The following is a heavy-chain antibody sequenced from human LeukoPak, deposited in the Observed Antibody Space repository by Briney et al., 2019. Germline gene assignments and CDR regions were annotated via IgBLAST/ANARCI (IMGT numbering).Heavy chain of an antibody. V-gene: IGHV1-46*01. CDR2: MNPSGGTT. CDR3: ARDLGQAGGSGWPRYNWLDL. CDR1: GYTFTSYY. Sequence: ASVKVSGKASGYTFTSYYMHWVRQAPGHGLEWMGIMNPSGGTTYYAQKFQGRVTMTRDTSTSTVYMELSSLRSEDTALYYCARDLGQAGGSGWPRYNWLDLWGQGTLVTVSS. D-gene: IGHD6-19*01. J-gene: IGHJ5*02.